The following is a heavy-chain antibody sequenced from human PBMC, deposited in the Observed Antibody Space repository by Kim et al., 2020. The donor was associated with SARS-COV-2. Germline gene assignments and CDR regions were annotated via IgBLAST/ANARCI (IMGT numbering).Heavy chain of an antibody. CDR2: IIPIFGTA. V-gene: IGHV1-69*13. D-gene: IGHD2-21*02. CDR1: GGTFSSYA. CDR3: ARDVREYCGGDCYSDYYYYYGMDV. J-gene: IGHJ6*02. Sequence: SVKVSCKASGGTFSSYAISWVRQAPGQGLEWMGGIIPIFGTANYAQKFQGRVTITADESTSTAYMELSSLRSEDTAVYYCARDVREYCGGDCYSDYYYYYGMDVWGQGTTVTVSS.